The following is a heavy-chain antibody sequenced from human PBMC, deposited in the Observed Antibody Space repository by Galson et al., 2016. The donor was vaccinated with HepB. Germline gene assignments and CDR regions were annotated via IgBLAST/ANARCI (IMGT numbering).Heavy chain of an antibody. J-gene: IGHJ5*02. Sequence: PALVKPPQTLTLTCTFSGFSLSTSAVGVGWIRQAPGKAPEWLAFIYWGDNEHYSPSLESRLTITKDTSKNQVVLTMTNMDPVDTGTYYCARGSGWLLDRWGQGTLVTVS. CDR2: IYWGDNE. CDR3: ARGSGWLLDR. D-gene: IGHD6-19*01. CDR1: GFSLSTSAVG. V-gene: IGHV2-5*02.